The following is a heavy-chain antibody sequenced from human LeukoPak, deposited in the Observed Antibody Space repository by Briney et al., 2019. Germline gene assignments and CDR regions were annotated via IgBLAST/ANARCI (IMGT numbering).Heavy chain of an antibody. V-gene: IGHV4-59*13. Sequence: PSETLSLTCTVSGVSINDYYWSWIRQPPGKGLEWIGHIYYSGSTNYNPSLKSRVTMAVDTSKNQFSLKVSSMTAADTAIYYCARHSGRAVSQSSFDYWGQGTLVTVSS. CDR2: IYYSGST. J-gene: IGHJ4*02. CDR1: GVSINDYY. D-gene: IGHD2-15*01. CDR3: ARHSGRAVSQSSFDY.